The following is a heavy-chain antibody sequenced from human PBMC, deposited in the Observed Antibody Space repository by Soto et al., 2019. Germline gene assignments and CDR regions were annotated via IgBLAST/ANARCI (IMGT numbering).Heavy chain of an antibody. CDR3: WSGYDILTGYDY. J-gene: IGHJ4*02. CDR1: GYTFTSYY. D-gene: IGHD3-9*01. Sequence: GASVKVSCKASGYTFTSYYMHWVRQAPGQGLEWMGIINPSGGSTNYAQKFQGRVTMTRDTSTSTVYMELSSLRSEDTAVYYCWSGYDILTGYDYWGQGTLVTVSS. V-gene: IGHV1-46*01. CDR2: INPSGGST.